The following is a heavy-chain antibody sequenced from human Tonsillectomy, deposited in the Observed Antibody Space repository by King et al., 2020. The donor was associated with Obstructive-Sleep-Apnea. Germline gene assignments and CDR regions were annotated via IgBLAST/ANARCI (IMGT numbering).Heavy chain of an antibody. Sequence: VQLVESGGGVVQPGRSLRLSCTGSGFTFSSFVFHWVRQAPGKGLEWVAVISIDGNNKFYADSVKGRFTISRDDSKNTVYVQLNSLRVEDTAVYFCARDRGLWSVFDFRGQGTLVTVSS. J-gene: IGHJ4*02. CDR3: ARDRGLWSVFDF. D-gene: IGHD5-18*01. CDR1: GFTFSSFV. V-gene: IGHV3-30-3*01. CDR2: ISIDGNNK.